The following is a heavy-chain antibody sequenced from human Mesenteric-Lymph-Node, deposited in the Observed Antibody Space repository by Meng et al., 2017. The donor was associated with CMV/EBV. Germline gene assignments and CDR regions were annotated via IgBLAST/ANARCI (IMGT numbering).Heavy chain of an antibody. CDR3: ARDPSRPQGTPENWFDP. CDR2: ISSSGVYI. Sequence: GGSLRLSCAASGFIFSSYSMIWVRQAPGKGLEWVSFISSSGVYIYYADSVKGRFTVSRDNAKNSLYLEMNSLRAEDTAVYYCARDPSRPQGTPENWFDPWGQGTLVTVSS. CDR1: GFIFSSYS. J-gene: IGHJ5*02. D-gene: IGHD6-13*01. V-gene: IGHV3-21*06.